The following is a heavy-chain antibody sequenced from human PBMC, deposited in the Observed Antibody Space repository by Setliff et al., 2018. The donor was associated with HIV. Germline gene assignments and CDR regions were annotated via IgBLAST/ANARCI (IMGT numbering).Heavy chain of an antibody. J-gene: IGHJ6*03. Sequence: SETLSLTCSVSGASVSSSSYYWGWVRQPPGKGLEWIGIVDYRGNTYYSPSFHSRVTVLVDTSKNHFSLILTSVTAADTAVYYCVGSTIAAAVYYYYYYMDVWGKGTTVTVSS. CDR3: VGSTIAAAVYYYYYYMDV. CDR2: VDYRGNT. CDR1: GASVSSSSYY. D-gene: IGHD6-13*01. V-gene: IGHV4-39*02.